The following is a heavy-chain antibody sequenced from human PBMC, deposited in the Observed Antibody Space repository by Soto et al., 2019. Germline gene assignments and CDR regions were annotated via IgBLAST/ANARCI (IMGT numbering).Heavy chain of an antibody. CDR1: GFSFISYS. D-gene: IGHD3-3*01. Sequence: EVHLVESGGGLVKPGGSLRLSCAASGFSFISYSMNWVRQAPGKGLEWVSSINEDSSYIYYAHSLRGRFTISRDNAKDSLYLQMNSPRAEDTAVYYCVRDFGWYFRSGYMDVWGDGATVTVSS. J-gene: IGHJ6*03. CDR2: INEDSSYI. V-gene: IGHV3-21*01. CDR3: VRDFGWYFRSGYMDV.